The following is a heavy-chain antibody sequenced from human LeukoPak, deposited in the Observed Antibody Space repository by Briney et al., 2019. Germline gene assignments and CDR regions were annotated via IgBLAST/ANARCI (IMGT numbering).Heavy chain of an antibody. CDR3: AKDISGGDCLDY. V-gene: IGHV3-74*01. CDR1: GFTFSSSW. D-gene: IGHD2-21*02. CDR2: INSDGSST. Sequence: GGSLRLSCAAPGFTFSSSWMHWVRQAPGKGLGWGSRINSDGSSTSYAASVKGRFTISRDNSKNTLHLHMNRLRAEDTAVYYCAKDISGGDCLDYWGHGTLVTVS. J-gene: IGHJ4*01.